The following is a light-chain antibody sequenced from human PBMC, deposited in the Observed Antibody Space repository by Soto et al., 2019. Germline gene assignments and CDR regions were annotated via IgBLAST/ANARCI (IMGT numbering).Light chain of an antibody. CDR2: DVD. V-gene: IGLV2-14*03. J-gene: IGLJ1*01. CDR1: SSDVGGYNY. Sequence: QSVLTQPASVSGSPGQSIAISCTGTSSDVGGYNYVSWYQQHPGKAPKLMIYDVDNRPSGVSNRFSGSKSGNTASLTISGLQAEDEADYYCCSYTTSSTYVFGTGPKVTVL. CDR3: CSYTTSSTYV.